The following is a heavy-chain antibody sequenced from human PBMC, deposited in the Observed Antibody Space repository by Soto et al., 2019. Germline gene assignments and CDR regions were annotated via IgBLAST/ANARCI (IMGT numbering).Heavy chain of an antibody. CDR1: GFSLSAGGVG. CDR2: IYWDGDK. D-gene: IGHD1-7*01. CDR3: AHRGNWNSELDY. Sequence: QITLKESGPTLVKPTQTLTLTCTFSGFSLSAGGVGVGWIRQPPGKALQWLALIYWDGDKHYSPSLKTRLTITKDTATDQVVVTMTTMDPVDTATYFCAHRGNWNSELDYWCQGTLVTVSS. V-gene: IGHV2-5*02. J-gene: IGHJ4*02.